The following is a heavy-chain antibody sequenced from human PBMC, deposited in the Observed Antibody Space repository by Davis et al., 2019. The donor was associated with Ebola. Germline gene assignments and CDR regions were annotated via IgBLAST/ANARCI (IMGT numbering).Heavy chain of an antibody. CDR3: VKRTSGSSGWDY. V-gene: IGHV3-23*01. J-gene: IGHJ4*02. D-gene: IGHD6-6*01. CDR2: VIGSGSDT. Sequence: GESLEISCSASGFTFSNYGMSWVRQAPGKGLEWVSGVIGSGSDTYYADSVKGRFTISRDNSKNTLYLQMNSLRVEDTATYYCVKRTSGSSGWDYWGQGTLVTVSS. CDR1: GFTFSNYG.